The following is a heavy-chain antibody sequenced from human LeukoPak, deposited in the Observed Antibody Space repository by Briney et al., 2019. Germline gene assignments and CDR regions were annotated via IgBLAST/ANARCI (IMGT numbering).Heavy chain of an antibody. CDR1: GGTFSSYA. CDR3: VVTRAEYFQH. Sequence: ASVKVSCKASGGTFSSYAISWVRQAPGQGLEWMGGIIPIFGTANYAQEFQGRVTITADESTSTAYMELSSLRSEDTAVYYCVVTRAEYFQHWGQGTLVTVSS. CDR2: IIPIFGTA. V-gene: IGHV1-69*01. J-gene: IGHJ1*01. D-gene: IGHD2-2*01.